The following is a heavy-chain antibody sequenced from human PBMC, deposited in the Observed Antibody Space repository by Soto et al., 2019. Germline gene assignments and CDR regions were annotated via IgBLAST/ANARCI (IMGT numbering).Heavy chain of an antibody. D-gene: IGHD3-9*01. V-gene: IGHV4-59*01. Sequence: SETLPLSWTVSGGSISSYYCSWIRQHKGKGLERIGYIYYSGSTNYNHSLKSRVTTSVDTSSNPFALKLTHLTSAATTVHSCARSHILAGWTVDYWGQGTLVT. J-gene: IGHJ4*02. CDR3: ARSHILAGWTVDY. CDR1: GGSISSYY. CDR2: IYYSGST.